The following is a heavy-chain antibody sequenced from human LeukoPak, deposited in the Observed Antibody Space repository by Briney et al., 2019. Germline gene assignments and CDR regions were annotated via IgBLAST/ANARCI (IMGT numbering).Heavy chain of an antibody. CDR1: GGSISSYY. CDR2: IYYSGST. V-gene: IGHV4-59*01. D-gene: IGHD2-15*01. CDR3: ARAVVAVSLDY. J-gene: IGHJ4*02. Sequence: LETLSLTCTVSGGSISSYYWSWIRQPPGKGLEWIGYIYYSGSTNYNPSLKSRVTISVDTSKNQFSLKLSSVTAADTAVYYCARAVVAVSLDYWGQGTLVTVSS.